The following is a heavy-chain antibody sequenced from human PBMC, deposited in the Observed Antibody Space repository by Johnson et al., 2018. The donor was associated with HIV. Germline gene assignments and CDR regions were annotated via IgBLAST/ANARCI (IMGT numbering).Heavy chain of an antibody. Sequence: QVQLVESGGGLVKPGGSLRLSCAASGFTFAEYYMNWMRQAPGKGLEWVSHISSSGSTIYYADSVKGRFTISRDNAKKSLYLQMNSLRAEDTAVYYCARGGPYDSGIIDAFDIWGQGTMVTVSS. D-gene: IGHD3-10*01. CDR2: ISSSGSTI. CDR1: GFTFAEYY. J-gene: IGHJ3*02. V-gene: IGHV3-11*04. CDR3: ARGGPYDSGIIDAFDI.